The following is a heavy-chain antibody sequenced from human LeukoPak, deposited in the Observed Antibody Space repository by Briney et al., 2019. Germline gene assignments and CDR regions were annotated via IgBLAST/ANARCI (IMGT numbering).Heavy chain of an antibody. Sequence: PGGSLRLSCAASGFTFSVYYMSWLRQAPGKGLEWVSYISSSGSTIYYADSVKGRFTISRDNAKNSLYLQMNSLRAEDTAVYYCARPYYYDSSGYYYDYWGQGTLVTVSS. D-gene: IGHD3-22*01. J-gene: IGHJ4*02. CDR3: ARPYYYDSSGYYYDY. CDR1: GFTFSVYY. V-gene: IGHV3-11*04. CDR2: ISSSGSTI.